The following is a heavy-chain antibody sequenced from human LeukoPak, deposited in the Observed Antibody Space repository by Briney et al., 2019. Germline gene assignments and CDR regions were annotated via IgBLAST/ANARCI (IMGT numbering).Heavy chain of an antibody. CDR3: GREYYDSSGSRFDP. Sequence: PRGSVKVSCKSSGYTFTGYYMHWVRQAPGQGLEWMGWINPNSGGTNYAQRFQGRVTMTRDTSISTAYMELSRLRSDDTAVYYCGREYYDSSGSRFDPWGQGTLVTVSS. V-gene: IGHV1-2*02. CDR1: GYTFTGYY. CDR2: INPNSGGT. J-gene: IGHJ5*02. D-gene: IGHD3-22*01.